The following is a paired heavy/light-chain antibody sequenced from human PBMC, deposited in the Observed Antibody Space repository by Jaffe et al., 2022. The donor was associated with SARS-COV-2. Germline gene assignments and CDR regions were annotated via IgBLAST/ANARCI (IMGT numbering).Light chain of an antibody. V-gene: IGKV3-20*01. Sequence: DIVLTQSPDTLSLSPGERATLSCRASQSVSGSYLAWYQQRPGQAPRLLIYYASSRATGIPDRFIGSGSGTDFTLTITRLAPEDFAVYYCQQFGSSPRTFGQGTKVEI. CDR1: QSVSGSY. J-gene: IGKJ1*01. CDR3: QQFGSSPRT. CDR2: YAS.
Heavy chain of an antibody. CDR1: GESFSGHY. Sequence: QVQLQQWGAGLLKPWETLSLTCAVYGESFSGHYWNWIRQPPGKGLEWIGEINHRGSINYNPSLKSRVTISVDTPKNQFSLKLNSVTAADTAVYFCARRPRTLAIDYWGQGTLVTVSS. J-gene: IGHJ4*02. CDR3: ARRPRTLAIDY. V-gene: IGHV4-34*01. D-gene: IGHD6-25*01. CDR2: INHRGSI.